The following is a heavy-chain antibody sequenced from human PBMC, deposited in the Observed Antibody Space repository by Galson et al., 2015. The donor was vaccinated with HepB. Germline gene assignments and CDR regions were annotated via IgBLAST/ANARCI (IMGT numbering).Heavy chain of an antibody. D-gene: IGHD1-26*01. Sequence: SLRLSCAASGFTFRTYAMTWVRQAPRKGLEWVSGITGSGCMTFYADSVKGRFTISRDNSKNTLYLQMNSLRAEATAVYYCVKFRGSGSYKSYWFDCWGQGTLATVSS. CDR3: VKFRGSGSYKSYWFDC. CDR1: GFTFRTYA. CDR2: ITGSGCMT. V-gene: IGHV3-23*01. J-gene: IGHJ5*01.